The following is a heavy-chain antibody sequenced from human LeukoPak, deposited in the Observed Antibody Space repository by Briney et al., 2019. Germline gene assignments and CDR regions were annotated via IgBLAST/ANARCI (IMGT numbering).Heavy chain of an antibody. CDR3: ANGYGMDV. V-gene: IGHV3-30*18. J-gene: IGHJ6*02. CDR1: GFTFRNYA. CDR2: ISYDETNK. Sequence: PGGSLRLSCAASGFTFRNYAMHWVRQAPGKGLEWLAVISYDETNKYYADSVKGRFTISRDNSKSTLYLQMNSLRAEDTAVYYCANGYGMDVWGHGTTVTVSS.